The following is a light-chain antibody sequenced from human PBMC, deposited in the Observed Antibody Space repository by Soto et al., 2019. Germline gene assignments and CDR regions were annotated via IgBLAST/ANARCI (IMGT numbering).Light chain of an antibody. CDR3: LSYTTSSTFV. Sequence: QSVLAQPASVSGSPGQSITISCTGTGSDIGSYNSVSWYQQHPGKAPTLIVFQVNFRPSAVSDRFSGSKSDNTASLTISGLQTEEEADYYCLSYTTSSTFVFGTGTKVIVL. CDR2: QVN. J-gene: IGLJ1*01. V-gene: IGLV2-14*01. CDR1: GSDIGSYNS.